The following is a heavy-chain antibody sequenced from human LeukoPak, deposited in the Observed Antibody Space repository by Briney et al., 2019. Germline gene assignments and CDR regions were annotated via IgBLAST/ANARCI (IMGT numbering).Heavy chain of an antibody. J-gene: IGHJ4*02. CDR3: ARANWNYAVLFDY. CDR1: GYSISSGYY. Sequence: ETLSLTCAVSGYSISSGYYWGWIRQPPGKGLEWIGSIYHSGSTYYNPSLKSRVTISVDTSKNQFSLKLSSVTAADTAVYYCARANWNYAVLFDYWGQGTLVTVSS. D-gene: IGHD1-7*01. V-gene: IGHV4-38-2*01. CDR2: IYHSGST.